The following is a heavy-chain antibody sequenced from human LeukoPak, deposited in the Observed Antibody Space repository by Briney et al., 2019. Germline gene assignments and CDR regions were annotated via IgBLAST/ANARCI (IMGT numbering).Heavy chain of an antibody. CDR3: ARDLVVRGVTDYYGMDV. J-gene: IGHJ6*04. CDR2: ISYDGSNK. D-gene: IGHD3-10*01. V-gene: IGHV3-30-3*01. CDR1: GFTFSSYA. Sequence: PGRSLRLSCAASGFTFSSYAMHWVRQAPGKGLEWVAVISYDGSNKYYADSVKGRFTISRDNSKNTLYLQMNSLRAEDTAVYYCARDLVVRGVTDYYGMDVWGKGTTVTVSS.